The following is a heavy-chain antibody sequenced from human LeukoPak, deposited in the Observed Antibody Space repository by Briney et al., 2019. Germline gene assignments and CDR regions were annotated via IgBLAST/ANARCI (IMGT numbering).Heavy chain of an antibody. CDR1: GDFISSYY. D-gene: IGHD3-22*01. Sequence: SETLSLTCTVSGDFISSYYWSWIRQPPGKGLEWIGYIYYSGSTNYNPSLKSRVTISVDTSKNQFSLKLSSVTAADTAVYYCARGLIPRYYDSSGYYYSVPDAFDIWGQGTMVTVSS. CDR3: ARGLIPRYYDSSGYYYSVPDAFDI. J-gene: IGHJ3*02. V-gene: IGHV4-59*12. CDR2: IYYSGST.